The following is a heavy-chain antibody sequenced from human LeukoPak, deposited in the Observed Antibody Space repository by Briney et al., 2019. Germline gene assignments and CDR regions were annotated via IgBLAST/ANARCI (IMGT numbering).Heavy chain of an antibody. J-gene: IGHJ3*02. CDR2: ISDSGST. D-gene: IGHD2-2*01. CDR1: GGTIGSYY. Sequence: SETLSLTCTVSGGTIGSYYWNWIRQPPGKELEWIGYISDSGSTNYNPSLKSRVTISVDTSKNQFSLRLSSVTAADTAVYYCATNSTSRPFDIWGQGTMVTVSS. V-gene: IGHV4-59*08. CDR3: ATNSTSRPFDI.